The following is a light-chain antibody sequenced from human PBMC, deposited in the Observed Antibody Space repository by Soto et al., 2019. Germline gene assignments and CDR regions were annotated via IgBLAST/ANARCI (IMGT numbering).Light chain of an antibody. CDR1: QSLSSTY. J-gene: IGKJ5*01. V-gene: IGKV3D-20*02. Sequence: EIVLAQSPGTLSLSPGDRATLSCRASQSLSSTYLAWYQQKPGQAPRLLIYGASSRATGIPARFSGSGSGTEFILTISSVESEDFAIYYCQQHNDWPTFGQGTRLEIK. CDR3: QQHNDWPT. CDR2: GAS.